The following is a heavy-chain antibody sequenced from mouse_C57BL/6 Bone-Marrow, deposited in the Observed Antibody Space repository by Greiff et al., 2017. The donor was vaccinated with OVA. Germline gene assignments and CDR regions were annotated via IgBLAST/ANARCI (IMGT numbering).Heavy chain of an antibody. CDR2: IYPGSGNT. CDR1: GYTFTDYY. J-gene: IGHJ4*01. V-gene: IGHV1-76*01. Sequence: VQLQQSGAELVRPGASVKLSCKASGYTFTDYYINWVKQRPGQGLEWIARIYPGSGNTYYNEKFKGKATLTAEKSSSTAYMQLSGLTSEDSAVYFCARSWACYYAVDYWGQGTSVTVSS. D-gene: IGHD4-1*01. CDR3: ARSWACYYAVDY.